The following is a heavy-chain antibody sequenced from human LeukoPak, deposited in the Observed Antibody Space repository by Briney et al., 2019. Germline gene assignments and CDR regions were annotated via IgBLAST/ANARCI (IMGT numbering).Heavy chain of an antibody. V-gene: IGHV4-59*12. CDR2: MYYSGST. CDR1: GGSMNDYY. J-gene: IGHJ4*02. D-gene: IGHD1-26*01. CDR3: AREVGATTADY. Sequence: PSETLSLTCTVSGGSMNDYYWTWIRQPPGRGLEWIGYMYYSGSTKYNPSLKSRLTISLDRSRNQFSLKLSSVTAADTAVYYCAREVGATTADYWGQGTLVTVSS.